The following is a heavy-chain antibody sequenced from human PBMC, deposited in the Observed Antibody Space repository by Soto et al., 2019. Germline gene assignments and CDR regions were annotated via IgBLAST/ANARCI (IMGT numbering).Heavy chain of an antibody. J-gene: IGHJ4*02. D-gene: IGHD3-9*01. CDR1: GGSISSSSYY. CDR3: ARHTINYDILTGYPDSIDY. Sequence: QLQLQESGPGLVKPSETLSLTCTVSGGSISSSSYYWGWIRQPPGKGLEWIGSIYYSGSTYYNPSLKSRVPISVDTSKNQFSLKLSSVTAADTAVYYCARHTINYDILTGYPDSIDYWGQGTLVTVSS. V-gene: IGHV4-39*01. CDR2: IYYSGST.